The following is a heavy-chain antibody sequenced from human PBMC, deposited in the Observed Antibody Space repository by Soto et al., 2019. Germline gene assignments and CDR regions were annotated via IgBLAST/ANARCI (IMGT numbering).Heavy chain of an antibody. J-gene: IGHJ6*02. CDR1: GYTFTSYA. V-gene: IGHV1-3*01. CDR2: INAGNGNT. Sequence: ASVKVSCKASGYTFTSYAMHWVRQAPGQRLEWMGWINAGNGNTKYSQKFQGRVTITRDTSASTAYMELSSLRSEDTAVYYCSRVSGKGGYFYYGMDVWGHGTTVTVCS. D-gene: IGHD3-16*01. CDR3: SRVSGKGGYFYYGMDV.